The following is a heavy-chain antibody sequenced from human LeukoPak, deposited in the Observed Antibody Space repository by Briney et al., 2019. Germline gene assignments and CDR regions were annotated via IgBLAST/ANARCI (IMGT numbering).Heavy chain of an antibody. J-gene: IGHJ4*02. Sequence: PSETLSLTCAVYGGSFSGYYWSWIRQPPGKGLEWIGYIYYSGSTNYNPSLKSRATISVDTSKNQFSLKLSSVTAADTAVYYCARSGHSSGWYLDYWGQGTLVTVSS. CDR1: GGSFSGYY. D-gene: IGHD6-19*01. CDR2: IYYSGST. V-gene: IGHV4-59*01. CDR3: ARSGHSSGWYLDY.